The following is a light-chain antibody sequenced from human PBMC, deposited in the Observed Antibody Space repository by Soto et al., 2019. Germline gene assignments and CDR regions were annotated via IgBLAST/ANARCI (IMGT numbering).Light chain of an antibody. Sequence: LTQPRSVSGSPGQSVTISCTGTSSDVGAYNYVSWYQQHPGKAPKLMIYDVNKRPSGVPDRFSGSKSGSTASLTISGLQSEDEADYFCCSYAGTYTYGFATGTKRTGL. J-gene: IGLJ1*01. V-gene: IGLV2-11*01. CDR3: CSYAGTYTYG. CDR2: DVN. CDR1: SSDVGAYNY.